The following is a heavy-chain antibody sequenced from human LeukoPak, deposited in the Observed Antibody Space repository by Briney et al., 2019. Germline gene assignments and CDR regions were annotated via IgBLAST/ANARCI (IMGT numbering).Heavy chain of an antibody. Sequence: GGSLRLSCAASGFTFSSYAMPWVRQAPGKGLEWVAVISYDGSNKYYADSVKGRFTISRDNSKNTLYLQMNSLRAEDTAVYYCARDRGSSGWYFDYWGQGTLVTVSS. D-gene: IGHD6-19*01. V-gene: IGHV3-30-3*01. J-gene: IGHJ4*02. CDR2: ISYDGSNK. CDR1: GFTFSSYA. CDR3: ARDRGSSGWYFDY.